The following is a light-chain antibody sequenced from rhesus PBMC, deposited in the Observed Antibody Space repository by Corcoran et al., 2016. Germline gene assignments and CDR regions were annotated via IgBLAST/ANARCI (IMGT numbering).Light chain of an antibody. CDR3: QQYNDLLYS. J-gene: IGKJ2*01. CDR2: SAD. Sequence: EIVMTQSPATLAWSPGETATLSCRASESVGSDIAWYQQKPGQAPKLLVHSADVRATGIPDRVSGSGSRTEFTLTISSLEPEDVGVYHCQQYNDLLYSFGQGTKVEIK. V-gene: IGKV3-40*03. CDR1: ESVGSD.